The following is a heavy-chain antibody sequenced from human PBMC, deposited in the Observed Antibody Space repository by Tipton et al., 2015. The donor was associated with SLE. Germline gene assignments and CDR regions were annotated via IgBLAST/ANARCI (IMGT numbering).Heavy chain of an antibody. CDR3: ARGYSSSSPFDY. CDR1: GFTFSDFH. D-gene: IGHD6-6*01. CDR2: MYGSGSYT. V-gene: IGHV3-11*06. Sequence: QVQLVQSGGGLVKPGGSLRLSCAASGFTFSDFHMSWIRQAPGRGLEWVSYMYGSGSYTNYADSVKGRFTISRDNAKNSLYLQMNSLRAEDTAVYYCARGYSSSSPFDYWGQGTLVTVSS. J-gene: IGHJ4*02.